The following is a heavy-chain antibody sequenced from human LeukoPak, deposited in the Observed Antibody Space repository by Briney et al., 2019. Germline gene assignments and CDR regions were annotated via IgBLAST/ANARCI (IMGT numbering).Heavy chain of an antibody. V-gene: IGHV3-21*01. CDR1: GFTVSSNY. Sequence: GGSLRLSCAASGFTVSSNYMNWVRQAPGKGLEWVSSISSSSSYIYYADSVKGRSTISRDNAKNSLYLQMNSLRAEDTAVYYCARAEAAASSLDYWGQGTLVTVSS. CDR2: ISSSSSYI. CDR3: ARAEAAASSLDY. D-gene: IGHD6-13*01. J-gene: IGHJ4*02.